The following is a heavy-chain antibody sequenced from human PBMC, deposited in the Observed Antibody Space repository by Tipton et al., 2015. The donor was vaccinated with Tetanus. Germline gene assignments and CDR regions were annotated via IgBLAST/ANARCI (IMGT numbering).Heavy chain of an antibody. D-gene: IGHD1-26*01. CDR1: GYSFTNYW. J-gene: IGHJ4*02. Sequence: QSGPEVKKPGESLKMSCKGSGYSFTNYWIGWVRQMPGKGLEWMGIIHPGGSDTRYSPSFQGQVTISADKSISTAYLQWSSLKASDSAMYYCARHTSGSYHAPFDYWGRGTLVTVSS. CDR3: ARHTSGSYHAPFDY. V-gene: IGHV5-51*01. CDR2: IHPGGSDT.